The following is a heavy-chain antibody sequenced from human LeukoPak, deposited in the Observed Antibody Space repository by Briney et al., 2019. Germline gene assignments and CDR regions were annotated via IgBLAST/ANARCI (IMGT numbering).Heavy chain of an antibody. CDR1: GGSISSYC. CDR3: AGQLWSHWYFDL. D-gene: IGHD5-18*01. J-gene: IGHJ2*01. CDR2: IYYSGST. Sequence: SETLSLTCTVSGGSISSYCWSWIRQPPGKGLEWVGYIYYSGSTNYNPSLKSRVTISVDTSKNQFSLKLSSVTAADTAVYYCAGQLWSHWYFDLWGRGTLVTVSS. V-gene: IGHV4-59*01.